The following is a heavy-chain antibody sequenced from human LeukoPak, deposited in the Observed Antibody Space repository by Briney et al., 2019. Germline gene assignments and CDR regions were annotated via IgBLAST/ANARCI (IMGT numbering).Heavy chain of an antibody. CDR2: IYSGGET. V-gene: IGHV3-53*01. CDR3: ARGETSSYDY. Sequence: GGSLRLSCAASVFTVSINYMSWVRQAPGKGLEWGAVIYSGGETYYADSVKGRFTISRDNSKNTVYLQMNRLRAEDTAVYYCARGETSSYDYWGQGTLVTVSS. D-gene: IGHD2-2*01. CDR1: VFTVSINY. J-gene: IGHJ4*02.